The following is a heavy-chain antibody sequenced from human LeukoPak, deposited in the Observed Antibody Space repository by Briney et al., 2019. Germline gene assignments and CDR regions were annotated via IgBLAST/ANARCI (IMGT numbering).Heavy chain of an antibody. Sequence: GASVKVSCKASGYTFTSYDINWVRQAPGQGLEWMGWINPNSGGTNYAQKFQGRVTMTRDTSISTAYMELSRLRSDDTAVYYCARGRTTTGNLDYWGQGTLVTVSS. J-gene: IGHJ4*02. CDR2: INPNSGGT. V-gene: IGHV1-2*02. CDR3: ARGRTTTGNLDY. CDR1: GYTFTSYD. D-gene: IGHD1-1*01.